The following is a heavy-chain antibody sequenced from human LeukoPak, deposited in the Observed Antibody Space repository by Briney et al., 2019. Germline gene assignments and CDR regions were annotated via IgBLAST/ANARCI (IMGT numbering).Heavy chain of an antibody. CDR2: IYYSGST. CDR3: ARDSGITKSAFDI. D-gene: IGHD3-10*01. Sequence: PSETLSLTCAVYGGSFSGYYWSWIRQPPGKGLEWIGYIYYSGSTNYNPSLKSRVTISVDTSKNQFSLKLSSVTAADTAVYYCARDSGITKSAFDIWGQGTMVTVSS. J-gene: IGHJ3*02. V-gene: IGHV4-59*01. CDR1: GGSFSGYY.